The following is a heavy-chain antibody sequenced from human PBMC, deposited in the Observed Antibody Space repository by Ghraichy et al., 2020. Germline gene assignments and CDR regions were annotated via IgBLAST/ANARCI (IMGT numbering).Heavy chain of an antibody. J-gene: IGHJ6*02. D-gene: IGHD3-3*01. V-gene: IGHV3-23*01. CDR3: AKGDPYDFWSGYSSYGMDV. Sequence: LSLTCAASGFTFSGYAMSWVRQAPGKGLEWVSGIGGSGGTTYYADSVKGQFGISRDNSKNTLYLQMNSLRVEDTAVYYCAKGDPYDFWSGYSSYGMDVWGQGTTVTVSS. CDR2: IGGSGGTT. CDR1: GFTFSGYA.